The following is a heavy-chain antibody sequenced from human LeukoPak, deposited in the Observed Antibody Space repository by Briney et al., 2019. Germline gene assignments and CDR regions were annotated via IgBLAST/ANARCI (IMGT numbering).Heavy chain of an antibody. CDR2: FDPEDGET. V-gene: IGHV1-24*01. Sequence: GASVKVSCKVSGYTLTELSMQWVRQAPGKGLEWMGGFDPEDGETIYAQKFQDRVTMTEDTSTDTAYMELSSLRSEDTAVYYCATPDMTTGTLPFDYWGQGTLVTVSS. D-gene: IGHD4-17*01. J-gene: IGHJ4*02. CDR1: GYTLTELS. CDR3: ATPDMTTGTLPFDY.